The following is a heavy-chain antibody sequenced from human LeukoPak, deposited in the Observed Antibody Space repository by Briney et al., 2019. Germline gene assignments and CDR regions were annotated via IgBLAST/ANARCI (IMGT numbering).Heavy chain of an antibody. D-gene: IGHD3-10*01. CDR3: VRDRELTY. Sequence: KPSETLSLTCTVSGGSISSYYWSWIRQPPGKGLEWIGYVYYRGSTNYNPSLKSRVTISVDMSKNQFSLKLSSVTAADTAVYYCVRDRELTYWGQGILVTVSS. V-gene: IGHV4-59*01. CDR2: VYYRGST. J-gene: IGHJ4*02. CDR1: GGSISSYY.